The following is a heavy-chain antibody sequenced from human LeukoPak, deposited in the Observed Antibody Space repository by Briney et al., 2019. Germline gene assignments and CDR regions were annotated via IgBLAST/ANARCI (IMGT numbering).Heavy chain of an antibody. CDR2: IYSGGVI. CDR3: ARGGGLDV. V-gene: IGHV3-53*01. J-gene: IGHJ6*02. Sequence: PGGSLRLSCAASGFTVSSYYMSWVRQAPGKGLEWVSVIYSGGVIYYADSVKGRFTISRDNSKNMLYLQMSNLRAEDTAVYFCARGGGLDVWGQGATVTVSS. CDR1: GFTVSSYY. D-gene: IGHD3-16*01.